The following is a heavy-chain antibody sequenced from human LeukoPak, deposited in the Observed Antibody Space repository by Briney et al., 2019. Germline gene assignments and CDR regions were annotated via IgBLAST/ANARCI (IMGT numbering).Heavy chain of an antibody. CDR1: GGSFSGYY. CDR3: ARLNYFDSSGQNWFDP. D-gene: IGHD3-22*01. Sequence: SETLSLTCAVYGGSFSGYYWSWIRQPPGKGLEWIGEINHSGSTNYNPSLKSRVTISVDTFKNQFSLKLSSVTAADTAVYYCARLNYFDSSGQNWFDPWGQGTLVTVSS. J-gene: IGHJ5*02. V-gene: IGHV4-34*01. CDR2: INHSGST.